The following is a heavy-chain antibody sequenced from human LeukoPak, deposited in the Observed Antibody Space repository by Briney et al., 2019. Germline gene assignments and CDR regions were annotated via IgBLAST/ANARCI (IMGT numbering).Heavy chain of an antibody. CDR1: GGSISSGSYY. V-gene: IGHV4-61*02. Sequence: SETLSLTCTVSGGSISSGSYYWSWIRQPAGKGLEWIGRIYTSGSTNYNPSLKSRVTLSVDTSKNQFSLKLSSVTAADTAVYYCARGLRYYGSGSYFATDYYYYYMDVWGKGTTVTVSS. CDR3: ARGLRYYGSGSYFATDYYYYYMDV. J-gene: IGHJ6*03. CDR2: IYTSGST. D-gene: IGHD3-10*01.